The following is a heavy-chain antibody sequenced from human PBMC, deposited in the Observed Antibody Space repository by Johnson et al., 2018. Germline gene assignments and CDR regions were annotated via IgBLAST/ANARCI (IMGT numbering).Heavy chain of an antibody. V-gene: IGHV4-34*01. CDR1: GGSFSGYY. CDR2: INHSGST. Sequence: QVQLQQWGAGLLKPSETLSLTCAVYGGSFSGYYWSWIRQPPGKGLEWIGEINHSGSTNYNPSLKSRVTISVDTTKNPLSLKLSSVTAADTAVYYFASIAVAGTSRRRYYYYGMYVWGQGTTVTVSS. J-gene: IGHJ6*01. D-gene: IGHD6-19*01. CDR3: ASIAVAGTSRRRYYYYGMYV.